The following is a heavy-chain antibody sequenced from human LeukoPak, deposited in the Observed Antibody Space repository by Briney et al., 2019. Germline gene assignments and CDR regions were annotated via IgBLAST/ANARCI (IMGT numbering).Heavy chain of an antibody. CDR1: GYTYSNFD. CDR2: MNPNSGNT. V-gene: IGHV1-8*03. CDR3: ARAPSWNHNRYYYYYVHV. J-gene: IGHJ6*03. D-gene: IGHD1-14*01. Sequence: ASVKVSCETSGYTYSNFDMNWVRQASGHGLEWMGWMNPNSGNTGYSQKFQGRVTITRNTSISTAYMELSSRRSEDTAVCYCARAPSWNHNRYYYYYVHVGGRGTSVTVSS.